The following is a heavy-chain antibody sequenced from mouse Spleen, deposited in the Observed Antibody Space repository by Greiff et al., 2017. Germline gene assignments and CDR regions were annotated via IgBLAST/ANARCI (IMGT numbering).Heavy chain of an antibody. D-gene: IGHD1-1*01. Sequence: HVQLQEPGPELVKPGASVKISCKASGYAFTSSWMNWVKQRPGKGLEWIGRIDPGAVDPNYIGKFKGTATLTADKSSSTAYMQLSSLTSEDAAVYFCARDYGSGYYFDYWGQGTTLTVSS. CDR1: GYAFTSSW. V-gene: IGHV1-82*01. CDR2: IDPGAVDP. J-gene: IGHJ2*01. CDR3: ARDYGSGYYFDY.